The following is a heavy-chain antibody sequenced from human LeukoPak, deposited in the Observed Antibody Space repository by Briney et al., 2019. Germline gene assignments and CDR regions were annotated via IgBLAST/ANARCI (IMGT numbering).Heavy chain of an antibody. CDR2: IYYSGST. CDR3: AREEDYPGWFDP. D-gene: IGHD4-11*01. Sequence: KSSETLSLTCTVSGGSISSGDYYWSWIRQPPGKGLEWIGYIYYSGSTYYNPSLKSRVTISVDTSKNQFSLKLSSVTAADTAVYYCAREEDYPGWFDPWGQGTLVTVSS. V-gene: IGHV4-30-4*08. CDR1: GGSISSGDYY. J-gene: IGHJ5*02.